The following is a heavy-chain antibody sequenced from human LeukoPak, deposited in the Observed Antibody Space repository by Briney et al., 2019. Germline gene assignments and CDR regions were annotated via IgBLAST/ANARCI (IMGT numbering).Heavy chain of an antibody. V-gene: IGHV3-53*01. CDR2: IQTNENT. CDR1: GFIVSSSY. CDR3: ARDSYSRD. J-gene: IGHJ4*02. D-gene: IGHD3-10*01. Sequence: PGGSLRLSCAASGFIVSSSYMSWVRKAPGKGLEWVSLIQTNENTYYADSVTGRFTISRDNSKNTLYLEMNSLRAEDTAVYYCARDSYSRDWGQGTLVTVSS.